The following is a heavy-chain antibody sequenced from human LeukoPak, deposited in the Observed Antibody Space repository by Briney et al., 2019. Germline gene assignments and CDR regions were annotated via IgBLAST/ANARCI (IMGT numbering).Heavy chain of an antibody. CDR3: ARDRSITIFGPELDY. CDR2: IKQDGSEK. Sequence: PGGSLRLSCAASGFTFSSYWMSWVRQAPGKGLEWVANIKQDGSEKYYADSVKGRFAISRDNAKNSLYLQMNSLRAEDTAVYYCARDRSITIFGPELDYWGQGTLVTVSS. CDR1: GFTFSSYW. V-gene: IGHV3-7*01. J-gene: IGHJ4*02. D-gene: IGHD3-3*01.